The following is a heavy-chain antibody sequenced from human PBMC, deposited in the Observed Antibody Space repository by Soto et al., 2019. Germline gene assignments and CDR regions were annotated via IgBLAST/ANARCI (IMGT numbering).Heavy chain of an antibody. CDR3: ARGIVVVPAATMMGYYYGMDV. J-gene: IGHJ6*02. CDR2: IIPILGIA. D-gene: IGHD2-2*01. V-gene: IGHV1-69*02. Sequence: QVQLVQSGAEVKKPGSSVKVSCKASGGTFSSYTISWVRQAPGQGLEWMGRIIPILGIANYAQKFQGRVTITADKSTSTAYMGLSSLRSEDTAVYYCARGIVVVPAATMMGYYYGMDVWGQGTTVTVSS. CDR1: GGTFSSYT.